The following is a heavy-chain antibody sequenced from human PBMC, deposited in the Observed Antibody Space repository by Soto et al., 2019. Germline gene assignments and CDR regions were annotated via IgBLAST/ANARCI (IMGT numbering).Heavy chain of an antibody. J-gene: IGHJ4*02. D-gene: IGHD4-17*01. CDR3: ARSGYGDFHFDS. CDR1: GDSISSYY. V-gene: IGHV4-59*01. CDR2: ISHSGST. Sequence: PSETLSLTCTVSGDSISSYYWIWIRQPPGKGLEWIGYISHSGSTNYNPSLKSRVTISIYTSRTQFSLKLTSVTAAYTAVYYCARSGYGDFHFDSWGQGTLVTVSS.